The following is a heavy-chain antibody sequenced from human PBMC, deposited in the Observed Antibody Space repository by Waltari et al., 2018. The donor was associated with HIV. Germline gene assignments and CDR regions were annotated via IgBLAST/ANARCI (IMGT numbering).Heavy chain of an antibody. CDR1: GFAFGDFP. D-gene: IGHD1-26*01. J-gene: IGHJ4*02. V-gene: IGHV3-49*02. CDR2: IRAKAYGGTT. CDR3: TRGSGRYEY. Sequence: EVQLLETGGGFVQPGRSLRLSCATSGFAFGDFPMTWVRQAPGKGLEWVGYIRAKAYGGTTEYAPSLKGRITILRDDSKGIANLQMNSLRIEDTAVYYCTRGSGRYEYWGQGTLVTVSS.